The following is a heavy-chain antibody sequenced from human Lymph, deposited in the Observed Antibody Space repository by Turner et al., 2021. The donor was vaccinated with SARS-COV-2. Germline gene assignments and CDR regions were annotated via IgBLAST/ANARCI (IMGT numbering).Heavy chain of an antibody. Sequence: QEQLQASGPRLVQPLEPLSLTCTVSGGSMNSNYWSWIRQPPGKRLEWSGYIYYRGSTNDNTSHKSRVTISVDTSKNQFFLKLTSVTAADTAIYYWARETGNNWVDPWGQGILVTVSS. CDR1: GGSMNSNY. V-gene: IGHV4-59*01. CDR2: IYYRGST. CDR3: ARETGNNWVDP. J-gene: IGHJ5*02. D-gene: IGHD3-9*01.